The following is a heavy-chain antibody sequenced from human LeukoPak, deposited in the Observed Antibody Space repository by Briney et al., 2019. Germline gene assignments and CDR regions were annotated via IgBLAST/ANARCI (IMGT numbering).Heavy chain of an antibody. CDR3: AKASSGYSSLLYFFDS. V-gene: IGHV3-23*01. J-gene: IGHJ4*02. CDR1: GFTFSSYA. Sequence: GGSLRLSCAASGFTFSSYAMSWVRQAPGKGLEWVSAISGSGGSTYYADSVKGRFTISGDNSKNTLYLQMNSLRAEDTAVFYCAKASSGYSSLLYFFDSWGQGTLVTVSS. D-gene: IGHD5-24*01. CDR2: ISGSGGST.